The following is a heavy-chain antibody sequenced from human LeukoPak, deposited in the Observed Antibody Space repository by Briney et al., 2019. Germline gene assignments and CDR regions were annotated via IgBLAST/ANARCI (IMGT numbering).Heavy chain of an antibody. CDR3: ARDFNYGGNFDY. CDR2: ISGHSSTV. J-gene: IGHJ4*02. Sequence: GGSLRLSCAASGFTFSSYSMNWVRQAPGKGLEWISYISGHSSTVYFADSVKGRFTISRDNARNSLYLQMNSLRAEDTAVYYCARDFNYGGNFDYWGQGTLVTVSS. D-gene: IGHD4-23*01. V-gene: IGHV3-48*01. CDR1: GFTFSSYS.